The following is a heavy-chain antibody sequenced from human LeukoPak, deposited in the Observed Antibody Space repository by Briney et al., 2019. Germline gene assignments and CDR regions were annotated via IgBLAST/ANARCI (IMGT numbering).Heavy chain of an antibody. CDR3: ARHLGYCSGTSCYPWFDP. CDR2: VYYSGNT. Sequence: SEALSLTCTVSGGSITSYYWTWIRQPPGKGLEWIGYVYYSGNTNYNPSLKSRVTISVDTSKSQFSLKLSSVTAADTAVYYCARHLGYCSGTSCYPWFDPWGQGTLVTVSS. V-gene: IGHV4-59*01. D-gene: IGHD2-2*01. CDR1: GGSITSYY. J-gene: IGHJ5*02.